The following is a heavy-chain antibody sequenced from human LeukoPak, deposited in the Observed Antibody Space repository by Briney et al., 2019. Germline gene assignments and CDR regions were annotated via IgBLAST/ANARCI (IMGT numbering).Heavy chain of an antibody. CDR3: ARVLKRDARISSPTGSYYYYYMDV. Sequence: PSETLSLTCAVYGGSFSGYYWSWIRQPPGKGLEWIGEINHSGSTNYNPSLKSRVTIPVDTSKNQFSLKLSSVTAADTAVYYCARVLKRDARISSPTGSYYYYYMDVWGKGTTVTVSS. CDR1: GGSFSGYY. D-gene: IGHD3-3*02. V-gene: IGHV4-34*01. J-gene: IGHJ6*03. CDR2: INHSGST.